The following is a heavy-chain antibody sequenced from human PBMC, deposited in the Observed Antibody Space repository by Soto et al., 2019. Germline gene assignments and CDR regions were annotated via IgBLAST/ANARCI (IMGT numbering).Heavy chain of an antibody. D-gene: IGHD3-9*01. CDR3: ARVPYYDILTGYYFDY. CDR1: GGSISSSNW. J-gene: IGHJ4*02. Sequence: SETLSLTCAVSGGSISSSNWWSWVRQPPGKGLEWIGEIYHSGSTNYNPSLKSRVTISVDKSKNQFSLKLSSVTAADTAVYYCARVPYYDILTGYYFDYWGQGTLVTVSS. V-gene: IGHV4-4*02. CDR2: IYHSGST.